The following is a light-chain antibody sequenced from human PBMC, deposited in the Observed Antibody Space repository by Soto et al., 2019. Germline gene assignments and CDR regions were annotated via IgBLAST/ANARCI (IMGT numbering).Light chain of an antibody. CDR2: EVS. J-gene: IGLJ1*01. V-gene: IGLV2-14*01. Sequence: QSVLTQPASVSGSPGQSITISCTGTSSDVGGYNYVSWYQQHPGKAPKLMIYEVSNRPSGVSNRFSGSKSDNTASLTISGLQAEDEADYYCSSYTRTSTLYVFGTGTKVTVL. CDR3: SSYTRTSTLYV. CDR1: SSDVGGYNY.